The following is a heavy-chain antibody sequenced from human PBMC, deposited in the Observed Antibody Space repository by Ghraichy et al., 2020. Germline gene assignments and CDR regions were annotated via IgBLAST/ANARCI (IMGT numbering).Heavy chain of an antibody. V-gene: IGHV3-23*01. CDR2: ISTGGVST. J-gene: IGHJ5*02. D-gene: IGHD3-22*01. CDR3: AKGGIYHDSSA. Sequence: GESLNISCAASGFTFSSYAMSWVRQAPGKGLEWVSAISTGGVSTYYADSVKGRFTISRDNSKNTLYLQMNSLRAEDTAVYYCAKGGIYHDSSAWGQGTLVTVSS. CDR1: GFTFSSYA.